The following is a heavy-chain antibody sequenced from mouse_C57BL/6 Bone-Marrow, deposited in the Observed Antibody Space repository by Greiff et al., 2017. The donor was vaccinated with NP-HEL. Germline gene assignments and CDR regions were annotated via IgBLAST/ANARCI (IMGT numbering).Heavy chain of an antibody. Sequence: QVQLKQSGAELARPGASVKLSCKASGYTFTSYGISWVKQRTGQGLEWIGEIYPRSGNTYYNEKFKGKATLTADKSSSTAYMELRSLTSEDSAVYFCSRCPDYYVSPYWYFDVWGTGTTVTVSS. D-gene: IGHD1-1*01. CDR2: IYPRSGNT. CDR3: SRCPDYYVSPYWYFDV. V-gene: IGHV1-81*01. J-gene: IGHJ1*03. CDR1: GYTFTSYG.